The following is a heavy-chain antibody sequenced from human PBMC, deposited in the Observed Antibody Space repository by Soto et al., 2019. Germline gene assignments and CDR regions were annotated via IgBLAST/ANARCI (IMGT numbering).Heavy chain of an antibody. D-gene: IGHD3-10*01. CDR1: GDSVSSYSAA. CDR2: TYYRSRFFS. J-gene: IGHJ5*02. Sequence: PSQTLSLTCALSGDSVSSYSAAWNWIRQSPSGGLEWLGRTYYRSRFFSDYAESVKSRIIINPDTSKNQFSLQLKSVTPEDTAVYYCVRDRYSSSGWFDPWGQGTLVTVSS. V-gene: IGHV6-1*01. CDR3: VRDRYSSSGWFDP.